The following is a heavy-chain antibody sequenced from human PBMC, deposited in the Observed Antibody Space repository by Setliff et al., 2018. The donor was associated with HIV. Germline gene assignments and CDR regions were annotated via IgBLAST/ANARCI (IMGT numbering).Heavy chain of an antibody. CDR1: GGSFSGYY. CDR3: ARADGSGSYYLYYYYGMDV. CDR2: IYHSGST. J-gene: IGHJ6*02. D-gene: IGHD3-10*01. V-gene: IGHV4-34*01. Sequence: SETLSLTCAVYGGSFSGYYWSWIRQPPGKGLEWIGNIYHSGSTYYNPSLKSRVTISVDTSKNQFSLRLSSVTAADTAVYYCARADGSGSYYLYYYYGMDVWGQGTTVTVS.